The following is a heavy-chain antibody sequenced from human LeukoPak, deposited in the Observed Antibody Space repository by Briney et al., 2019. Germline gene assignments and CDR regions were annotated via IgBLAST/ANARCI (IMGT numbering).Heavy chain of an antibody. J-gene: IGHJ6*03. Sequence: GASVKVSCKASGGTSSSYAISWVRQAPGQGLEWMGGIIPIFGTANYAQKFQGRVTITADESTSTAYMELSSLRSEDTAVYYCARNRRYGDPGDYYYYMDVWGKGTTVTVSS. CDR1: GGTSSSYA. CDR2: IIPIFGTA. V-gene: IGHV1-69*13. CDR3: ARNRRYGDPGDYYYYMDV. D-gene: IGHD4-17*01.